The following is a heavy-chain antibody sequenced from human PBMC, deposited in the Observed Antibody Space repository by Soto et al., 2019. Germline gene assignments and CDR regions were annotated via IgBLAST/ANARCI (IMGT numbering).Heavy chain of an antibody. CDR1: GFTFSSYA. CDR2: ISYDGSNK. D-gene: IGHD3-22*01. J-gene: IGHJ5*02. V-gene: IGHV3-30-3*01. Sequence: GSLRLSCAASGFTFSSYAMHWVRQAPGKGLEWVAVISYDGSNKYYADSVKGRFTISRDNSKNTLYLQMNSLRAEDTAVYYCARDWHYYDSSGYGPWGQGTLVTVSS. CDR3: ARDWHYYDSSGYGP.